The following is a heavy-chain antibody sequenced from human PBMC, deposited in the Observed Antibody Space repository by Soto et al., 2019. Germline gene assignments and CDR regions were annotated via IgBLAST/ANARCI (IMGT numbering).Heavy chain of an antibody. CDR2: IIPALGTA. CDR1: GGTFSSHT. CDR3: ARPDFGDYWYFDL. D-gene: IGHD4-17*01. Sequence: QDQLVQSGAEVKKPGSSVKVSCKASGGTFSSHTFSWVRQAPGQGLEWMGRIIPALGTATYAQKFQGRVTITADESATTVYMELNSLSSADTAVYYCARPDFGDYWYFDLWGRGTPVTVSS. J-gene: IGHJ2*01. V-gene: IGHV1-69*08.